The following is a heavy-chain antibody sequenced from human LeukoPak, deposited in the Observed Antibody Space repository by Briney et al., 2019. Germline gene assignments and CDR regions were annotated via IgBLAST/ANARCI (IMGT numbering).Heavy chain of an antibody. Sequence: ASVKVSCKASGGTFSSYAISWVRQAPGQGLEWMGRIIPIFGTANYAQKFQGRVTITTDGSTSTAYMELSSLRSEDTAVYYCATEPTIYDFWSGSMNYFDYWGQGTLVTVSS. CDR2: IIPIFGTA. V-gene: IGHV1-69*05. J-gene: IGHJ4*02. CDR1: GGTFSSYA. D-gene: IGHD3-3*01. CDR3: ATEPTIYDFWSGSMNYFDY.